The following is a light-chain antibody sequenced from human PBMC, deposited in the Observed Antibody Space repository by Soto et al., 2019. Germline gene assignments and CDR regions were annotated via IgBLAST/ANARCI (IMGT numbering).Light chain of an antibody. Sequence: DIQMTQSPSTLSASVGGRVTITCRASQSIDNWLAWYQQKPGKAPKLLIYKTSNLESGVPSRFSGSGSGTEFSLTISSLQPDDFATYYCQQYKSFSLTFGGGTKVDIK. V-gene: IGKV1-5*03. J-gene: IGKJ4*01. CDR1: QSIDNW. CDR3: QQYKSFSLT. CDR2: KTS.